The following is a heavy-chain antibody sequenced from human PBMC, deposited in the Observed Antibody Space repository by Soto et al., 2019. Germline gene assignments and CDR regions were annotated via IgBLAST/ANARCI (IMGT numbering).Heavy chain of an antibody. CDR2: ISSSGSTI. D-gene: IGHD2-15*01. V-gene: IGHV3-11*01. J-gene: IGHJ5*02. CDR3: ARYLVVVAATPGWFDP. Sequence: GGSLRLSCAASGFTFSDYYMSWIRQAPGKGLEWVSYISSSGSTIYYADSVKGRFTISRDNAKNSLYLQMNSLRAEDTAVYYCARYLVVVAATPGWFDPWGQGTLVTVSS. CDR1: GFTFSDYY.